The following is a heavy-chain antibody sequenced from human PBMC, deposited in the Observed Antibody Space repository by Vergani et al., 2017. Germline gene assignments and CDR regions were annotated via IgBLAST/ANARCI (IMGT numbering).Heavy chain of an antibody. CDR3: AGDAILDYYDSSGYYPPFGP. V-gene: IGHV1-69*18. CDR2: IIPIFGTA. CDR1: GGTFSSYA. D-gene: IGHD3-22*01. Sequence: QVQLVQSGAEVKKPGSSVKVSCKASGGTFSSYAISWVRQAPGQGLEWMGRIIPIFGTANYAQKFQGRVTITADESTSTAYMELSSLRSEDTAVYYCAGDAILDYYDSSGYYPPFGPWGQGTLVTVSS. J-gene: IGHJ5*02.